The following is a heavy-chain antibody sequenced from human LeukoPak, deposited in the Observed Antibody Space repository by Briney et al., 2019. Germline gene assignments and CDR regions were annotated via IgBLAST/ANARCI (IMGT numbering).Heavy chain of an antibody. V-gene: IGHV1-46*01. CDR3: ARAGYSSSWATYYYYYYGMDV. D-gene: IGHD6-13*01. CDR1: GYTFTSYY. J-gene: IGHJ6*02. CDR2: INPSGGST. Sequence: GASVKVSCKASGYTFTSYYMHWVQQAPGQGLEWMGIINPSGGSTSYAQKFQGRVTMTRDTSTSTVYMELSSLRSEDTAVYYCARAGYSSSWATYYYYYYGMDVWGQGTTVTVSS.